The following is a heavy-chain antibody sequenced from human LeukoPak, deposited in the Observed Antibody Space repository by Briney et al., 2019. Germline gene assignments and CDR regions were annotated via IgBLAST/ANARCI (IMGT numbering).Heavy chain of an antibody. J-gene: IGHJ4*02. CDR2: ISAYNGNT. CDR3: ARGRLLWFGVRGWPIDY. Sequence: ASVKVSCKASGHTFTSYGISWVRQAPGQGLEWMGWISAYNGNTNYAQKLQGRVTMTTDTSTSTAYMELRSLRSDDTAVYYCARGRLLWFGVRGWPIDYWGQGTLVTVSS. V-gene: IGHV1-18*01. CDR1: GHTFTSYG. D-gene: IGHD3-10*01.